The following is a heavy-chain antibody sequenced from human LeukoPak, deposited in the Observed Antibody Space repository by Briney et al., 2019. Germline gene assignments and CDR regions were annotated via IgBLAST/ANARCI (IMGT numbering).Heavy chain of an antibody. CDR1: GFTFSSYD. J-gene: IGHJ4*02. Sequence: GGSLRLSCAASGFTFSSYDMHWVRQATEKGLEWVSRIKDDGSHTNYADSVKGRFTISRDNAKNTLSLQMNSLRAEDTAVYYCARGSGIITGIDEWGQGTLVTVSS. D-gene: IGHD6-25*01. CDR3: ARGSGIITGIDE. V-gene: IGHV3-74*01. CDR2: IKDDGSHT.